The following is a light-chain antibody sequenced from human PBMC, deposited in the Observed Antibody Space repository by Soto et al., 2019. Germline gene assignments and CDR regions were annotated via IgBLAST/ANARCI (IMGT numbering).Light chain of an antibody. CDR1: QSVRSTF. Sequence: EVVLTQSPGTLSLSPGERVTLSCRTSQSVRSTFLAWYQQKPGQAPRPLIYGASTRATGIPDRFSGSGSGTAVALTISRLEPEDFAVYYCQQYDTSPPTYTFGQGTKLEIK. CDR2: GAS. CDR3: QQYDTSPPTYT. V-gene: IGKV3-20*01. J-gene: IGKJ2*01.